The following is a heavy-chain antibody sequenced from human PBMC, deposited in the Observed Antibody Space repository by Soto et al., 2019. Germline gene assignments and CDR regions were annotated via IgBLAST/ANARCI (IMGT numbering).Heavy chain of an antibody. D-gene: IGHD1-1*01. CDR3: ARGEPYYGMDV. Sequence: QVQLVESGGDVVQPGGSLRLSCAASGFTFSNYIFYWVRQAPGKGPEWVAAISYDGSNKQYADSVKGRFAISRDNPGNSLDLQMNSLRGDDTGLYYCARGEPYYGMDVWGQGTTVTVSS. J-gene: IGHJ6*02. CDR2: ISYDGSNK. CDR1: GFTFSNYI. V-gene: IGHV3-30*09.